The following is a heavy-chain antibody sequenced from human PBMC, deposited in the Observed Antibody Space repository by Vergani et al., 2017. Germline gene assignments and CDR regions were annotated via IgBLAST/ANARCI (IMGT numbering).Heavy chain of an antibody. J-gene: IGHJ4*02. CDR2: ISYDGSNK. Sequence: QVQLVESGGGVVQPGRSLRLSCAASGFTFSSYAMHWVRQAPGKGLEWVAVISYDGSNKYSADSAKGRFTISRDNSKNTLYLQMNSLRAEDTAVYYCARDIAVAGPRFDYWGQGTLVTVSS. CDR3: ARDIAVAGPRFDY. D-gene: IGHD6-19*01. V-gene: IGHV3-30-3*01. CDR1: GFTFSSYA.